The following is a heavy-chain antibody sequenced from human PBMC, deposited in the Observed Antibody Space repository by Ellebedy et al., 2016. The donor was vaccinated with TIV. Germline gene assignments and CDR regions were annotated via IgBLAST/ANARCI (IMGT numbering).Heavy chain of an antibody. D-gene: IGHD2/OR15-2a*01. CDR2: IYPGDSDT. J-gene: IGHJ6*03. CDR1: GDTFTNYW. Sequence: PGGSLRLPCKGSGDTFTNYWIGWLPQMPGKGLEWMGIIYPGDSDTRYSPSFQGQVNISVDKSISTAYLQWSSLKASDTAIYYCARPNMGYYYMDAWGQGTMVIVSS. CDR3: ARPNMGYYYMDA. V-gene: IGHV5-51*01.